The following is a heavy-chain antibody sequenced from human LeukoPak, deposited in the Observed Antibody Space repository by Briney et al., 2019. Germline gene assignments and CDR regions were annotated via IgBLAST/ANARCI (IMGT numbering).Heavy chain of an antibody. Sequence: PSETLSLTCAVYGGSFSGYYWSWIRQHPGKGLEWIGYIYYSGSTYYNPSLKSRVTISVDTSKNQFSLKLSSVTAADTAVYYCARGIFGVVTTYYFDYWGQGTLVTVSS. J-gene: IGHJ4*02. CDR3: ARGIFGVVTTYYFDY. CDR2: IYYSGST. CDR1: GGSFSGYY. V-gene: IGHV4-31*11. D-gene: IGHD3-3*01.